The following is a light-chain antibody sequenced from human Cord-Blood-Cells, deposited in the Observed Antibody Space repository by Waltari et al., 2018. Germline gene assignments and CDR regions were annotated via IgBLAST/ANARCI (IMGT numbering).Light chain of an antibody. CDR3: SSYTSSSTYV. V-gene: IGLV2-14*01. CDR1: SSDVGGYKY. J-gene: IGLJ1*01. CDR2: EVS. Sequence: QSALTQPASVSGSPGQSITISCTGTSSDVGGYKYVSWYQQPPGNAPKLMIYEVSNRPSGVSNRFSGSKSGNTASLTISGLQAEDEADYYCSSYTSSSTYVFGTGTKVTVL.